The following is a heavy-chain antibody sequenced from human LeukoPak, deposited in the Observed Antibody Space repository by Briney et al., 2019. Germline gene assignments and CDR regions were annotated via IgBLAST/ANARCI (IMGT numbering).Heavy chain of an antibody. Sequence: SETLSLTCAVYGGSFSGYYWTWIRQPPGKGLERIGHIHESGRTNRSPSLQSRVTISIDTSKNQISLKLSSVTAADTAVYYCAGDTYYVSENDYIDYFDTWGQGTLVTVSS. D-gene: IGHD3-10*01. J-gene: IGHJ5*02. CDR2: IHESGRT. CDR1: GGSFSGYY. CDR3: AGDTYYVSENDYIDYFDT. V-gene: IGHV4-59*01.